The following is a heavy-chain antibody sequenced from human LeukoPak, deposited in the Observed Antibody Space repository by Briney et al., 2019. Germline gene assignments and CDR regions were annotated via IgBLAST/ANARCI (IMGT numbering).Heavy chain of an antibody. CDR2: INQDGTTT. CDR3: ARVQSGNGYDTLDV. V-gene: IGHV3-7*01. D-gene: IGHD3-3*01. CDR1: GFTISSYW. Sequence: GGSLRLSCAASGFTISSYWMDWVRQTPGKGLEWLANINQDGTTTYYVDSVKGRFTISRDNAKNSLYLQVNSLRAEDTATYYCARVQSGNGYDTLDVWGQGTTVTVS. J-gene: IGHJ6*02.